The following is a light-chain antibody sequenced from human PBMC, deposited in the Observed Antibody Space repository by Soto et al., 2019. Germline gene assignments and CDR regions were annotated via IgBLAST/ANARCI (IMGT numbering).Light chain of an antibody. CDR1: QHISTN. Sequence: SLSASVRDRFTITCRASQHISTNLNWYQQKPGIAPRLLLYDASSLLSGVPSRFSGSGSGTEFTLTITSLQPEDFIPDYCKQSDNMLNTFGQ. CDR2: DAS. CDR3: KQSDNMLNT. J-gene: IGKJ2*01. V-gene: IGKV1-39*01.